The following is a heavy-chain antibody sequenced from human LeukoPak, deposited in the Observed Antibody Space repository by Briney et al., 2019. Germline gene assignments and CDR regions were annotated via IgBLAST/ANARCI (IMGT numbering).Heavy chain of an antibody. J-gene: IGHJ4*02. CDR1: GFTFSSYS. CDR3: ARAAPYCGGDCYSSPFDY. D-gene: IGHD2-21*02. CDR2: ISSSSSYI. V-gene: IGHV3-21*01. Sequence: GGSLRLSCAASGFTFSSYSMNWVRQAPGKGLEWVSSISSSSSYIYYADSVKGRFTISRDNAKNSLYLQMNSLRAEDTAVYYCARAAPYCGGDCYSSPFDYWGQGTLVTVHS.